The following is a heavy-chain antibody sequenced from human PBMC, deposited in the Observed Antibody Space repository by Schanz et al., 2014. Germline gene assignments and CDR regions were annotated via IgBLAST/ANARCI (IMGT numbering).Heavy chain of an antibody. J-gene: IGHJ4*02. CDR2: VNHGGYT. V-gene: IGHV4-34*01. CDR1: GGSFSGYW. CDR3: ATWSGTRLFHN. Sequence: QVQLQQWGAGLLKPSETLSLTCAFSGGSFSGYWWTWVRQSPGKGLEWIGEVNHGGYTNYNPSLKSRVTVSGDMSKKQSSRRLRSVTAADTAAYYCATWSGTRLFHNWGQGTLVTVSS. D-gene: IGHD1-7*01.